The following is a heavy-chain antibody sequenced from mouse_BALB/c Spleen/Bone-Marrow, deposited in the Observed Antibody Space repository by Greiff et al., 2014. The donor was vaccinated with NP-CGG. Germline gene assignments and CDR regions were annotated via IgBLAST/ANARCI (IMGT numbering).Heavy chain of an antibody. CDR3: ASYDYGYYFDY. J-gene: IGHJ2*01. V-gene: IGHV14-3*02. Sequence: VQLQQSGAELVKPGASVKSSCTTSGFNIKDTHMHWVKLRPERGLEWIGRIVPANGNTKYAPKFQGKATITADTSSNTAYLQLSSLTSEDTAVYFCASYDYGYYFDYWGQGTTLTVSS. D-gene: IGHD2-4*01. CDR1: GFNIKDTH. CDR2: IVPANGNT.